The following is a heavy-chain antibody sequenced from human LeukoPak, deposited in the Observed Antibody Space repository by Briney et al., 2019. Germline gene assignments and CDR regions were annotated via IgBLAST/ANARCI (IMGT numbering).Heavy chain of an antibody. V-gene: IGHV7-4-1*02. D-gene: IGHD2-15*01. Sequence: ASVKVSCKASGYTFISYIMNWVRQAPGQGLEWMGWINTDTGKATYAQGFTGRSVFSVDTSVSTAYLEISSLKAEDTALYYCARAGSSSWQLDYWGQGTLVSVSS. CDR3: ARAGSSSWQLDY. J-gene: IGHJ4*02. CDR2: INTDTGKA. CDR1: GYTFISYI.